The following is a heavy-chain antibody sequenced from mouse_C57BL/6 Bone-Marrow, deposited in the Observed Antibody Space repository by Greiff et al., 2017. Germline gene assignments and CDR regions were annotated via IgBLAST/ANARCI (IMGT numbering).Heavy chain of an antibody. D-gene: IGHD2-3*01. CDR3: ARRDDGYVDV. CDR2: IYPGGGYT. Sequence: QVQLQQSGAELVRPGTSVKMSCKASGYTFTNYWIGWAKQRPGHGLEWLGDIYPGGGYTNYNEKFKGKATLTADKSSSTAYMQFSSLTSEDSAIYYCARRDDGYVDVWGTGTTVTVSS. V-gene: IGHV1-63*01. J-gene: IGHJ1*03. CDR1: GYTFTNYW.